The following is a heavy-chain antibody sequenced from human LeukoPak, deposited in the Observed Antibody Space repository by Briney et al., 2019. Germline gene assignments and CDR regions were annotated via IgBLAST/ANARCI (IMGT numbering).Heavy chain of an antibody. CDR3: AKGWEAVAGVFDY. V-gene: IGHV3-9*01. D-gene: IGHD6-19*01. Sequence: GGSLRLSCAASGFTFDDYAMHWVRQAPGKGLEWVSGISWNSGSIGYADSVKGRFTISRDNAKNSLYLQMNSLRAEDTALYYCAKGWEAVAGVFDYWGQGTLVTVSS. J-gene: IGHJ4*02. CDR1: GFTFDDYA. CDR2: ISWNSGSI.